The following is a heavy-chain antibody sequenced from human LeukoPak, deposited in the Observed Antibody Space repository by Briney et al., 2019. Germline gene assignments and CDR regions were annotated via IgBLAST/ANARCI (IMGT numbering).Heavy chain of an antibody. CDR2: ISSSGATI. J-gene: IGHJ4*02. D-gene: IGHD2-21*02. Sequence: GGSLRLSCAASGFTFNDYYMSWIRQAPGKGLEWVSYISSSGATIYYADSVKGRFTISRDNAKNSLHLQMNSLRAEDTAVYYCARDGRFCGGDCYNGYWGQGTLVTVSS. CDR1: GFTFNDYY. CDR3: ARDGRFCGGDCYNGY. V-gene: IGHV3-11*01.